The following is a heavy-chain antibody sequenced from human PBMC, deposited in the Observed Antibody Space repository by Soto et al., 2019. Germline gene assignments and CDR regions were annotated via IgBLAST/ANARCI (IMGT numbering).Heavy chain of an antibody. V-gene: IGHV4-30-4*01. CDR1: GCSISSGDYY. J-gene: IGHJ5*02. CDR3: AEGLYLEWLS. Sequence: SETLSPTCTFSGCSISSGDYYWSWIRQPPGKGLEWIGYIYYSGSTYYNPSLKSRVTISVDTSKNQFSLKLSSVTAADTAVYYCAEGLYLEWLSWGQGTLVTVSS. CDR2: IYYSGST. D-gene: IGHD3-3*01.